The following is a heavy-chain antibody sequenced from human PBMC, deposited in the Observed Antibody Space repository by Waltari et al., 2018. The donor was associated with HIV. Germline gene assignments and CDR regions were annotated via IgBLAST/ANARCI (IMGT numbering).Heavy chain of an antibody. Sequence: QVQLVASGGGVVQPGRFLSPPCAASGSTLRPLHLHWVRQAPGEGLEWVAIISYCGRNKYYADSVKGRFTISRDNSKNTVYLQMNSLRGEDTAVYYCARDGHFYDSRPLDYWGQGTLVTVSS. CDR3: ARDGHFYDSRPLDY. CDR1: GSTLRPLH. J-gene: IGHJ4*02. CDR2: ISYCGRNK. V-gene: IGHV3-30*03. D-gene: IGHD3-22*01.